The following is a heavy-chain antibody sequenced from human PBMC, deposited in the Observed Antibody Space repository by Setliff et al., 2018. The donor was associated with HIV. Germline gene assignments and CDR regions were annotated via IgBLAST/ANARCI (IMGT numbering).Heavy chain of an antibody. CDR3: ARDWVTRSNYYGSGSPWYFDF. CDR1: GDSIGDYY. D-gene: IGHD3-10*01. CDR2: VYASAYS. V-gene: IGHV4-4*07. Sequence: KPSETLSLTCNVSGDSIGDYYWNWIRQPAGKGLEWIGRVYASAYSNYNPSLKSRVTMSVDTSQNQFSLKLRSVNAADTAVYYCARDWVTRSNYYGSGSPWYFDFWGRGILVTVSS. J-gene: IGHJ2*01.